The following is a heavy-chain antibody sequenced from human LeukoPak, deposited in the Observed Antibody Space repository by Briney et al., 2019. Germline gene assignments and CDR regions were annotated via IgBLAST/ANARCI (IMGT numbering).Heavy chain of an antibody. D-gene: IGHD1-1*01. CDR2: INPNSGGT. CDR3: TTGTYYYYYMDV. CDR1: GYTFTGYY. Sequence: ASVKVSCKASGYTFTGYYMHWVRQAPGQGLEWMGWINPNSGGTNYAQKFQGRVTMTRDASISTAYMELSRLRSDDTAVYYCTTGTYYYYYMDVWGNGTTVTVSS. V-gene: IGHV1-2*02. J-gene: IGHJ6*03.